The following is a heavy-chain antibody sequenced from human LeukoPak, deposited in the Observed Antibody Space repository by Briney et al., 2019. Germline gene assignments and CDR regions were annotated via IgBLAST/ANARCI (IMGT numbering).Heavy chain of an antibody. Sequence: PSETLSLTCTVSGGSIGSSSYYWGWIRQPPGKGLEWIGSIYYSGSTYYNPSLKSRVTISVDTSKNQFSLKLSSVTAADTAVYYCARKGVAAASSVDYWGQGTLVTVSS. CDR3: ARKGVAAASSVDY. D-gene: IGHD6-13*01. J-gene: IGHJ4*02. V-gene: IGHV4-39*07. CDR2: IYYSGST. CDR1: GGSIGSSSYY.